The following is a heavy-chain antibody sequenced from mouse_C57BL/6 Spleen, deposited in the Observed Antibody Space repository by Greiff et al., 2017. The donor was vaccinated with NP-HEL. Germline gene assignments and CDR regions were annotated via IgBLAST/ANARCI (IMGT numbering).Heavy chain of an antibody. CDR1: GFTFSSYT. CDR3: ARRYYSGAMDY. D-gene: IGHD1-1*02. CDR2: ISGGGGNT. J-gene: IGHJ4*01. Sequence: EVHLVESGGGLVKPGGSLKLSCAASGFTFSSYTMSWVRQTPEKRLEWVATISGGGGNTYYPDSVKGRFTISRDNAKNTLYLQMSSLRSEDTALYYCARRYYSGAMDYWGQGTSVTVSS. V-gene: IGHV5-9*01.